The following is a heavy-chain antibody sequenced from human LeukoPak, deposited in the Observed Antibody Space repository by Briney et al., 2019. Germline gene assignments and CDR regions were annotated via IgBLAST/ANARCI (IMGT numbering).Heavy chain of an antibody. Sequence: GGSLRLSCAGSGFTFSNAWMSWVRQAPGKGLEWVGRIKSKPNGETIDYAAPVKGRFTISRDDSKTTLYLQMNSLKTEDTAVYYCTTHSSGQYHNYWGQGTLVTVSS. CDR2: IKSKPNGETI. J-gene: IGHJ4*02. CDR1: GFTFSNAW. D-gene: IGHD3-22*01. CDR3: TTHSSGQYHNY. V-gene: IGHV3-15*01.